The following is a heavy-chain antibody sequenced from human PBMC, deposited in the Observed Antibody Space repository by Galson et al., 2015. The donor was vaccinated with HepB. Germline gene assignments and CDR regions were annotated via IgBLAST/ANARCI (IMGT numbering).Heavy chain of an antibody. J-gene: IGHJ4*02. Sequence: SLRLSCAASGFTFSSYAMSWVRQAPGKGLEWVSAISGSGSSTYYADSVKGRFTISRDNPKNTLYLQMNSLRAEDTAVYYCAKVPSLWAQLDYWGQGTLVTVSS. V-gene: IGHV3-23*01. CDR2: ISGSGSST. D-gene: IGHD2-2*01. CDR3: AKVPSLWAQLDY. CDR1: GFTFSSYA.